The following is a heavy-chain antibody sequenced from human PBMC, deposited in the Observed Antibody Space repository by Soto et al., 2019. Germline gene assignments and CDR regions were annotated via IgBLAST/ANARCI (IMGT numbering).Heavy chain of an antibody. CDR2: IYNTDNS. Sequence: LSLTCTVSGGSISSSFWTWIRQPAGKGLEWIGRIYNTDNSNYNPSLKSRATMSVDTSKNQFSLNLRSVTAADTAVYYCAREVPVADTGYYDYWGQGILVTVSS. D-gene: IGHD6-19*01. CDR1: GGSISSSF. CDR3: AREVPVADTGYYDY. J-gene: IGHJ4*02. V-gene: IGHV4-4*07.